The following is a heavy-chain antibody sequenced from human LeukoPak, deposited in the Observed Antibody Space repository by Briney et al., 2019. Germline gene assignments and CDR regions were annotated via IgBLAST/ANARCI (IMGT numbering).Heavy chain of an antibody. D-gene: IGHD1-26*01. CDR3: ASVSGSYSRNWFDP. Sequence: PSETLSLTCAVYGGSFSGYYWSWIRQPPGKGLEWIGEINHSGSTNYNPSLKSRVTISVDTSKNQFSLKLSSVTAADTAVYYCASVSGSYSRNWFDPWGQGTLVTVSS. CDR2: INHSGST. V-gene: IGHV4-34*01. CDR1: GGSFSGYY. J-gene: IGHJ5*02.